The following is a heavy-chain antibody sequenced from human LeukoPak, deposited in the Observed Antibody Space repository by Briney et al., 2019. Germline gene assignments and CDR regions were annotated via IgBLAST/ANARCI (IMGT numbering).Heavy chain of an antibody. V-gene: IGHV3-33*01. Sequence: PGRSLRLSCAASGFTFRNFGMHWVRQAPGEGLEWVAVIWYDGNNKYYADSVKGRFTISRDNSKNTLYLQMKSLRAEDTAVYYCARDYHGLDYWGQGTLVTVSS. CDR1: GFTFRNFG. CDR3: ARDYHGLDY. J-gene: IGHJ4*02. D-gene: IGHD2-2*01. CDR2: IWYDGNNK.